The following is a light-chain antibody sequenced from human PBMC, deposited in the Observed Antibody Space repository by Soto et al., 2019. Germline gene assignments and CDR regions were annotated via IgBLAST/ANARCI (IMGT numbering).Light chain of an antibody. J-gene: IGKJ1*01. CDR2: GAS. CDR3: HQHGGSPET. CDR1: QTIASNY. V-gene: IGKV3-20*01. Sequence: SVLTQSPGTLSLSPGERATLSCRTSQTIASNYLAWYQQKPGQAPRLLIFGASSRATGIPDRFIGSGSGTEFILTISRLEPDDFAIYHCHQHGGSPETFGQGTKVDIK.